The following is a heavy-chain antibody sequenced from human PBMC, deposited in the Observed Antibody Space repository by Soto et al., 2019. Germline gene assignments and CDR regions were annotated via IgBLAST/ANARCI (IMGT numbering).Heavy chain of an antibody. CDR3: ARGRGFWSGYSTDDDAFDI. CDR2: ISAYNGNT. J-gene: IGHJ3*02. V-gene: IGHV1-18*01. CDR1: GYTFTSYG. D-gene: IGHD3-3*01. Sequence: ASVKVSCKASGYTFTSYGISWVRQAPGQGLEWMGWISAYNGNTNYAQKLQGRVTMTTDTSTSTAYTELRSLRSDDTAVYYCARGRGFWSGYSTDDDAFDIWGQGTMVTV.